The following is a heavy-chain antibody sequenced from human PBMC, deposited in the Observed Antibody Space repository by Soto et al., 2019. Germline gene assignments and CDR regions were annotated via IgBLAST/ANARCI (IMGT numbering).Heavy chain of an antibody. Sequence: QVQLVESGGGVVQPGRSLRLSCAASGFTFSSCGMHWVRQAPGKGLEWVAVISYDGSNKYYADSVKGRFTISRDNSKNTLYLQMNSLRAEDTAVYYCAKDTRYCGGDCYAYYYYFGMDVWGPGTTVTVSS. V-gene: IGHV3-30*18. J-gene: IGHJ6*02. CDR1: GFTFSSCG. CDR3: AKDTRYCGGDCYAYYYYFGMDV. CDR2: ISYDGSNK. D-gene: IGHD2-21*02.